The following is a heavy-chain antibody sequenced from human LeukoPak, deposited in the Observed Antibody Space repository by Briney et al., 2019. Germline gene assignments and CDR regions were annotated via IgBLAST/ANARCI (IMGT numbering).Heavy chain of an antibody. J-gene: IGHJ3*02. Sequence: GGSLRLSCAASGFTFSSYGMHWVRQAPGKGLEWVAVIWYDGSNKYYADSVKGRFTISRDNSKNTLYLQMNSLRAEDTAVYYCARDQGGSYFSLYSPRYYGDAFDIWGQGTMVTVSS. D-gene: IGHD1-26*01. V-gene: IGHV3-33*01. CDR3: ARDQGGSYFSLYSPRYYGDAFDI. CDR1: GFTFSSYG. CDR2: IWYDGSNK.